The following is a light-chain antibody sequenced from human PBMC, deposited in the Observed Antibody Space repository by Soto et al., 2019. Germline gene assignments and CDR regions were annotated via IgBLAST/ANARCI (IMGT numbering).Light chain of an antibody. CDR1: QSISRW. CDR2: DAS. Sequence: IHMTQSPSTMSASVGNRVTIPCRASQSISRWLAWYQQPPGRAPKLLIYDASSLGGGVPSRFSGGASGTESTPTISSLKPDDFATYYCQQYNSYRTFGQGTKVDIK. J-gene: IGKJ1*01. V-gene: IGKV1-5*01. CDR3: QQYNSYRT.